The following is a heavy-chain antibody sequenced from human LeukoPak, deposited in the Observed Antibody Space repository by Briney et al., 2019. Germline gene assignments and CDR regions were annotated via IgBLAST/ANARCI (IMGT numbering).Heavy chain of an antibody. V-gene: IGHV3-21*01. J-gene: IGHJ4*02. CDR3: ARDSSSYNYGSPR. D-gene: IGHD5-18*01. Sequence: GGSLRLSCAASGYTFSSYSMNWVRQAPGKGLEWVSSISSSSSYIYYADSVKGRFTISRENAKNSLYLQMNSLGAEDTAVYYCARDSSSYNYGSPRWGQGTLVTVSS. CDR1: GYTFSSYS. CDR2: ISSSSSYI.